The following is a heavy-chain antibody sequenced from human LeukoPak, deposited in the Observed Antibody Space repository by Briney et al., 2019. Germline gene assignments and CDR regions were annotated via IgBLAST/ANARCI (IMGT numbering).Heavy chain of an antibody. D-gene: IGHD3-16*01. CDR3: VRSQGGNAEFDY. V-gene: IGHV3-13*01. J-gene: IGHJ4*02. CDR1: GFTLSNYD. Sequence: GGSLRLSCAASGFTLSNYDMHWVRQATGKGLEWASRMGIVGDTYYSGSVKGRFTVSRENAKNSLNLQMNSLRAGDTALYYCVRSQGGNAEFDYWGQGTLVTVSS. CDR2: MGIVGDT.